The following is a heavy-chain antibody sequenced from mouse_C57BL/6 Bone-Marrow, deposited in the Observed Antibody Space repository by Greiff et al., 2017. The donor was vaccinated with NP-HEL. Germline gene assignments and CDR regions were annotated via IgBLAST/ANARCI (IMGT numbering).Heavy chain of an antibody. CDR3: ARYRASTGTRAMDY. CDR2: INPSSGYT. Sequence: VQLQQSGAELAKPGASVKLSRKASGYTFTSYWMHWVKQRPGQGLEWIGYINPSSGYTKYNQKFKDQATLTADKSSSTAYMQLSSLTYEDSAVYYCARYRASTGTRAMDYWGQGTSVTVSS. V-gene: IGHV1-7*01. D-gene: IGHD4-1*02. CDR1: GYTFTSYW. J-gene: IGHJ4*01.